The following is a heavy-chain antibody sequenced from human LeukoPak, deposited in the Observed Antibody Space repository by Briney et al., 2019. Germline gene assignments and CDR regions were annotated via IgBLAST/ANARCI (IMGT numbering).Heavy chain of an antibody. D-gene: IGHD1-26*01. J-gene: IGHJ4*02. Sequence: GGSLRLSCAASGFTFSSYEMNWVRQAPGKGLEWVSYISSSGSTIYYADSVKGRFTISRDNAKNSLYLQMNSLRAEDTAVYYGARDPGGGAPHTPRSFDYWGQGTLVTVS. CDR3: ARDPGGGAPHTPRSFDY. CDR1: GFTFSSYE. V-gene: IGHV3-48*03. CDR2: ISSSGSTI.